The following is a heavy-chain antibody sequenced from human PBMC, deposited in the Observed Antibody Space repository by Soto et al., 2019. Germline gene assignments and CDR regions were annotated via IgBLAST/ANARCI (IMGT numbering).Heavy chain of an antibody. CDR3: ARSLVTDYYYYVMDV. J-gene: IGHJ6*02. CDR1: GGTFSSYA. V-gene: IGHV1-69*13. Sequence: ASVKVSCKASGGTFSSYAISWVRQAPGQGLEWMGVIIPIFGTANYAQKFQGRVTITADESTSTAYMELSSLRSEDTAVYYCARSLVTDYYYYVMDVWGQGTTVTVSS. D-gene: IGHD2-15*01. CDR2: IIPIFGTA.